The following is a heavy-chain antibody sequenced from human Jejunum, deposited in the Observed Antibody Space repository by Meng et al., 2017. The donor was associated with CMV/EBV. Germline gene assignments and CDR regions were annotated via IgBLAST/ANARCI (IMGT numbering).Heavy chain of an antibody. D-gene: IGHD4-17*01. CDR1: GFTFSNYW. CDR2: ISSDGTGT. Sequence: SGFTFSNYWMHWVRQAPGKGLVWVSRISSDGTGTHFADSVKGRFTISRDNAKNTLYLQMNGLRAEDTAMYYCTRAHYGDYPNWYFDLWGRGTLVTVSS. V-gene: IGHV3-74*01. J-gene: IGHJ2*01. CDR3: TRAHYGDYPNWYFDL.